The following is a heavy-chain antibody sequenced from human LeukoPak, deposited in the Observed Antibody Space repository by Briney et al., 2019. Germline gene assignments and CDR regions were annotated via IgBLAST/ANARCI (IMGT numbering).Heavy chain of an antibody. CDR1: GFTFSNYA. CDR3: AKATGNLGN. V-gene: IGHV3-30*04. CDR2: ISYDGSNK. Sequence: GGSLRLSCAASGFTFSNYAMHWVRQAPGKGLEWVAIISYDGSNKYYADSVKGRFTISRDNSKNTLYVQTNSLTAEDTAIYYCAKATGNLGNWGQGTLVTVSS. J-gene: IGHJ4*02. D-gene: IGHD1-1*01.